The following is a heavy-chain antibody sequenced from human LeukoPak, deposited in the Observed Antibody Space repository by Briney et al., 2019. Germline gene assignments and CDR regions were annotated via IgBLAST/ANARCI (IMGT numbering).Heavy chain of an antibody. CDR2: ILHDGSNK. Sequence: GGSLRLSCAASGFTFSNYALHWVRQAPGKGLEWVAVILHDGSNKYADSVKGRFTISRDNSKNTLYLQMNSLRAEDTAVYCCARGLMLRGVADYWGQGTLVTVSS. J-gene: IGHJ4*02. CDR3: ARGLMLRGVADY. CDR1: GFTFSNYA. V-gene: IGHV3-30*04. D-gene: IGHD3-10*01.